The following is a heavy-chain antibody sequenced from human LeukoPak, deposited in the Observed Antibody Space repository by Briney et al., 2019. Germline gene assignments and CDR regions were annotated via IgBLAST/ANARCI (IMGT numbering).Heavy chain of an antibody. CDR2: INHSGST. CDR3: ARGPRRRAAAPEY. CDR1: GGSFSGYY. Sequence: SETLSLTCAVYGGSFSGYYWSWIRQPPGKGLEWIGEINHSGSTNYNPSIKSRVTIAVDTSKNQFSLKVSSVTAADTAVYRCARGPRRRAAAPEYWGQGTLVTVSS. J-gene: IGHJ4*02. D-gene: IGHD6-13*01. V-gene: IGHV4-34*01.